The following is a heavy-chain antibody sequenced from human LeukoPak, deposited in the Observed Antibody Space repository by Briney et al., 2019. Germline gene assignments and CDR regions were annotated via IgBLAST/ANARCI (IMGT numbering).Heavy chain of an antibody. J-gene: IGHJ6*02. CDR1: GGSISSYY. Sequence: SETLSLTCTVSGGSISSYYWSWIRQPPGKGLEWIGYIYYSGSTNYNPSLKSRVTISVDTSKNQFSLKLSSVTAADTAVYYCAGLSSTMPLDVWGQGTTGTVSS. V-gene: IGHV4-59*12. D-gene: IGHD2-2*01. CDR3: AGLSSTMPLDV. CDR2: IYYSGST.